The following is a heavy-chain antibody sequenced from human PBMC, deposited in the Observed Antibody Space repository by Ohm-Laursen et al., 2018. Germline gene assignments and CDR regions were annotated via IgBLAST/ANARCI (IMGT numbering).Heavy chain of an antibody. D-gene: IGHD5-24*01. CDR3: ATPPEMATIGSFQH. J-gene: IGHJ1*01. CDR1: GFTFSTYA. V-gene: IGHV3-23*01. Sequence: SLRLSCAASGFTFSTYAMSWVRQAPGKGLEWVSAIRGSGDNTYYADSVKGRFTISRDNSKNKLYLQMNSQRTEDTAVYYCATPPEMATIGSFQHWGQGTLVTVSS. CDR2: IRGSGDNT.